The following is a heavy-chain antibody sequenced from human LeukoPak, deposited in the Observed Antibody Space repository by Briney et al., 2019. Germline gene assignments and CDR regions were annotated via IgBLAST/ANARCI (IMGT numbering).Heavy chain of an antibody. CDR3: AKDRESSYGLLWFGELLCDIDY. CDR2: ISYDGSNK. Sequence: GRSLRLSCAASGFTFSSYGMHWVRQAPGKGLEWVAVISYDGSNKYYADSVKGRFTISRDNSKNTLYLQMNSLRAEDTAVYYCAKDRESSYGLLWFGELLCDIDYWGQGTLVTVSS. V-gene: IGHV3-30*18. D-gene: IGHD3-10*01. CDR1: GFTFSSYG. J-gene: IGHJ4*02.